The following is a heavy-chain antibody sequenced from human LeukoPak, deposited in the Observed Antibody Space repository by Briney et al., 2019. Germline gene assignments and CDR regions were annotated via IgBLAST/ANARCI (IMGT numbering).Heavy chain of an antibody. CDR1: GFTFSSYS. CDR2: IISSSSYI. V-gene: IGHV3-21*01. D-gene: IGHD3-10*01. CDR3: ARDLTSSHGSGSYLYYYYGMDV. Sequence: GGSLRLSCAASGFTFSSYSMNWVRQALGKGLEWVSSIISSSSYIYYADSVKGRFTISRDNAKNSLYLQMNSLRAEDTAVYYCARDLTSSHGSGSYLYYYYGMDVWGQGTTVTVSS. J-gene: IGHJ6*02.